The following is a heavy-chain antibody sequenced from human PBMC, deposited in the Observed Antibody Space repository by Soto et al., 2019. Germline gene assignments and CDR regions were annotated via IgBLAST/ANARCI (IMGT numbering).Heavy chain of an antibody. V-gene: IGHV1-18*01. CDR2: ISAYNGNT. J-gene: IGHJ4*02. CDR3: ARDLAYCGGDCYPCDY. Sequence: QVQLVQSGAEVKKPGASVKVSCKASGYTFTSNGISWVRQAPGQGLEWRGWISAYNGNTNYAQKLQGSVTMTTDTSPSTPYMELRSLRSDDTAVYYCARDLAYCGGDCYPCDYWGQGNLVTVSS. D-gene: IGHD2-21*02. CDR1: GYTFTSNG.